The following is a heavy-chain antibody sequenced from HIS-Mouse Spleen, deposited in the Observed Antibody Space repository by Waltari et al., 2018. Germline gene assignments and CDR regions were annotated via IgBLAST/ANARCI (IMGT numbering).Heavy chain of an antibody. Sequence: QVQLQQWGAGLLKPSETLSLTCAVYGWSFRRLYWSWIRQPPGKGREGIGEINHRGSTNYNPSLKSRVTISVDTSKNQFSLKLSSVTAADTAVYYCARGSITMVRGVSVYFDYWGQGTLVTVSS. D-gene: IGHD3-10*01. CDR1: GWSFRRLY. CDR3: ARGSITMVRGVSVYFDY. J-gene: IGHJ4*02. V-gene: IGHV4-34*01. CDR2: INHRGST.